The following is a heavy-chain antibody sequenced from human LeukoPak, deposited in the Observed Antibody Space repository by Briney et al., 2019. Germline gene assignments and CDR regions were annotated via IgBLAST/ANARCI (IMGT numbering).Heavy chain of an antibody. CDR3: ARWLGLMRNFDW. CDR1: GFTFSDYW. Sequence: LPGGSLRLSCVGSGFTFSDYWMSWVRQAPGKGLEWVANIKQDGSEKDYVDALKGRFTISRDNAKNSLYLQMNSLRAEDTAVYYCARWLGLMRNFDWWGQGTLVTVSS. V-gene: IGHV3-7*01. J-gene: IGHJ4*02. CDR2: IKQDGSEK. D-gene: IGHD5-12*01.